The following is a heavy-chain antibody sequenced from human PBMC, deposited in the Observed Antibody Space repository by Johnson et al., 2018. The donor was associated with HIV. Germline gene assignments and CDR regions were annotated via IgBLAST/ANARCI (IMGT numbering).Heavy chain of an antibody. CDR1: GFTFDDYG. CDR2: INWHGGST. V-gene: IGHV3-20*04. J-gene: IGHJ3*02. Sequence: VQLVEYGGGVVRPGGSLRLSCAASGFTFDDYGMSWVRQAPGKGLAWVSGINWHGGSTGYADSVKGRFTISRENSKKTLDLQMESLRVEDTAVYYCARAYNYPIWGQGTMLTVSS. CDR3: ARAYNYPI. D-gene: IGHD1-1*01.